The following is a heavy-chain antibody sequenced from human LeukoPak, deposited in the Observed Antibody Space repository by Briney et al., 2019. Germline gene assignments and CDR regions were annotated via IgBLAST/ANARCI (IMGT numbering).Heavy chain of an antibody. CDR2: INPSGGST. V-gene: IGHV1-46*01. D-gene: IGHD3-22*01. CDR3: ARDYYDSSGYLEPFDY. CDR1: GYTFTGYY. Sequence: ASVKVSCKASGYTFTGYYMHWVRQAPGQGLEWMGIINPSGGSTSYAQKFQGRVTMTRDTSTSTVYMELSSLRSEDTAVYYCARDYYDSSGYLEPFDYWGQGTLVTVSS. J-gene: IGHJ4*02.